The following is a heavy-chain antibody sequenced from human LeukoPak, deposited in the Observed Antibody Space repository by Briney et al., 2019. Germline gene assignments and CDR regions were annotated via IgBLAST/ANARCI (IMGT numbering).Heavy chain of an antibody. V-gene: IGHV5-51*01. CDR3: ARHGVRGRDGYTHPGAFDI. CDR1: GYSFTSYW. J-gene: IGHJ3*02. CDR2: IYPGDSDT. Sequence: GESLKISCKGFGYSFTSYWIGWVRQMPGKGLEWMGIIYPGDSDTRYSPSFQGQVTISADKSISTAYLQWSSLKASDTAMYYCARHGVRGRDGYTHPGAFDIWGQGTMVTVSS. D-gene: IGHD5-12*01.